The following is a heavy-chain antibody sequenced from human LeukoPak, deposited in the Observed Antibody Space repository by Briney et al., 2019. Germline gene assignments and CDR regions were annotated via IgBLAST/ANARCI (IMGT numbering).Heavy chain of an antibody. J-gene: IGHJ4*02. CDR2: IDYSGSS. CDR3: ARGLRLSAAGTNFDS. V-gene: IGHV4-59*01. CDR1: GGSISRDY. Sequence: SETLSLTCTVSGGSISRDYWSWIRHPPVRGLEWIGYIDYSGSSNSNPSLKSRVTISLDTSNNQFSLKLSSVTAADTAVYYCARGLRLSAAGTNFDSWGQGTLVTVSS. D-gene: IGHD6-13*01.